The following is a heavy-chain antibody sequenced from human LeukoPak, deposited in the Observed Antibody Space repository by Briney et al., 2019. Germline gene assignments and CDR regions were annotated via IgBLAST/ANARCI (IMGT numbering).Heavy chain of an antibody. D-gene: IGHD5-18*01. J-gene: IGHJ3*02. Sequence: GGSLRLSCAASGFTFSSYWMSWVRQAPGKGLEWVASIKQDGSEKYYVDSVKGRFTISRDDSKNTLYLQMNSLRAEDTAVYYCARARSSYGYGDAFDIWGQGTMVTVSS. CDR2: IKQDGSEK. CDR1: GFTFSSYW. V-gene: IGHV3-7*01. CDR3: ARARSSYGYGDAFDI.